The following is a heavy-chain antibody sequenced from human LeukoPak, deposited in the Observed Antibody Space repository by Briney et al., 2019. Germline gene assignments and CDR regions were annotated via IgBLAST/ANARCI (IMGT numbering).Heavy chain of an antibody. D-gene: IGHD1-26*01. CDR1: GVSISSYS. CDR3: ARMDPIVGARMGEFDS. Sequence: PSETLSLTCTVSGVSISSYSWSWIRQPPGKGLEWIGDIYYSGNTKYNPSLKSRVTISVDTPKNQFSLKLSSVTAADTAVYYCARMDPIVGARMGEFDSWGQGTLVTVSS. V-gene: IGHV4-59*08. J-gene: IGHJ4*02. CDR2: IYYSGNT.